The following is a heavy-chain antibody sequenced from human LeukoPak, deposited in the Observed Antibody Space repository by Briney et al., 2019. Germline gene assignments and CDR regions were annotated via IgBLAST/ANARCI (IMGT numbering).Heavy chain of an antibody. D-gene: IGHD3-22*01. V-gene: IGHV3-7*01. J-gene: IGHJ6*02. CDR1: GFTFSTYW. CDR3: ARDLYYYDSPSYYYGHYGLDV. CDR2: IKQDGSEK. Sequence: GGSLRLSCAASGFTFSTYWMSWVRQAPGKGLEWVANIKQDGSEKYYVDFVKGRFTISRDNAKNSVYLQMNSLRAEDTAMYYCARDLYYYDSPSYYYGHYGLDVWGQGTTVTVSS.